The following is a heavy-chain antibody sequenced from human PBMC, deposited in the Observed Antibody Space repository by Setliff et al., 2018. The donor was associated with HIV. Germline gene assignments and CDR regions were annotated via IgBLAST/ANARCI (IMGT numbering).Heavy chain of an antibody. V-gene: IGHV3-49*04. CDR3: TTRGTWDYRDYFDY. CDR2: IRSKAYGGTT. D-gene: IGHD1-26*01. J-gene: IGHJ4*02. CDR1: GFTFGDHA. Sequence: PGGSLRLSCTASGFTFGDHAMSWVRQAPGRGLEWVGFIRSKAYGGTTEYAASVKGRFTISRDDSKSIAYLQMNSLKTEDTAVYYCTTRGTWDYRDYFDYWGQGTLVTVSS.